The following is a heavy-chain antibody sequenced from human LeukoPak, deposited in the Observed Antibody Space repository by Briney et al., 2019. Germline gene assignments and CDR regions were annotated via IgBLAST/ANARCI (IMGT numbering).Heavy chain of an antibody. J-gene: IGHJ4*02. V-gene: IGHV3-7*01. CDR3: ARDRPIFVRSFGYFDY. CDR1: GFTFSNYW. D-gene: IGHD3-3*02. CDR2: IKQDGSDK. Sequence: PGGSLRLSCAASGFTFSNYWMSWVRQPPGKGLEWVANIKQDGSDKYYVDSVKGRLTISRDNAKNSLYLQMNSLRAEDTAVYFCARDRPIFVRSFGYFDYWGQGVLVTVSS.